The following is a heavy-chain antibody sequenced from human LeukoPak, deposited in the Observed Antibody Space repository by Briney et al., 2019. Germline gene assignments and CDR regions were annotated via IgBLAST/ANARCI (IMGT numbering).Heavy chain of an antibody. V-gene: IGHV3-33*01. D-gene: IGHD6-13*01. CDR1: GFTFSNYG. J-gene: IGHJ4*02. Sequence: GGSLRLSCAASGFTFSNYGMHWVRQAPGKGLEWVAVIWYDGSNKDYADSVKGRFTISRDNSKNTLYLQMNSLRAEDTAVYYCARVLYSSSWSDYWGQGTLVTVSS. CDR2: IWYDGSNK. CDR3: ARVLYSSSWSDY.